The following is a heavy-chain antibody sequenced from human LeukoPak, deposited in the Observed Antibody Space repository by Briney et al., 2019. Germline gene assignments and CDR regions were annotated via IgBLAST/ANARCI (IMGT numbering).Heavy chain of an antibody. Sequence: PGGSLRLSCAASGFTFSSYGMHWVRQAPGKGLEWVAVISYDGSNKYYADSVRGRFTISRDNSKNTLYLQMNSLRAEDTAVYYCAKVSDIVVVPAAPIDYWGQGTLVTVSS. CDR3: AKVSDIVVVPAAPIDY. CDR1: GFTFSSYG. J-gene: IGHJ4*02. CDR2: ISYDGSNK. D-gene: IGHD2-2*01. V-gene: IGHV3-30*18.